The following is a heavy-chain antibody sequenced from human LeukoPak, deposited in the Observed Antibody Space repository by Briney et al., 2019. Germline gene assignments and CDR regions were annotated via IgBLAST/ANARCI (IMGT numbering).Heavy chain of an antibody. CDR3: ASIEFSSRLEPGWFPL. CDR2: MNPNSGNT. J-gene: IGHJ4*02. D-gene: IGHD3-10*01. CDR1: GYTFTSYD. V-gene: IGHV1-8*01. Sequence: ASVKVSCKASGYTFTSYDINWVRQATGQGLEWMGWMNPNSGNTGYAQKFQGRVTMTRNTSISTAYMELSSLRSEDTAVYYCASIEFSSRLEPGWFPLWGQGTLVTVSS.